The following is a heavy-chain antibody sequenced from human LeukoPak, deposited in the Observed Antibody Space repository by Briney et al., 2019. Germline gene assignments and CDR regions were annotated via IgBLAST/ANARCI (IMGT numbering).Heavy chain of an antibody. Sequence: ASVKVSCKASGYTFTSYYMHWVRQAPGQGLEWMGIINPSGGSTSYAQKFQGRVTMTRDTSTSTVYMELSSLRSGDTAVYYCARRGTSRYCSGGSCYPRYYGMDVWGQGTTVTVSS. D-gene: IGHD2-15*01. J-gene: IGHJ6*02. CDR1: GYTFTSYY. V-gene: IGHV1-46*01. CDR2: INPSGGST. CDR3: ARRGTSRYCSGGSCYPRYYGMDV.